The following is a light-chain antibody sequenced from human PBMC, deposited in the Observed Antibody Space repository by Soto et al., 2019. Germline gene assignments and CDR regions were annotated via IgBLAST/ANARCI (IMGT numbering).Light chain of an antibody. Sequence: IVLRQSPATLSLSPGERATLSCRASQSVSSYLAWYQQKPGQAPRLLIYDASNRATGIPARFSGSGSGTDFTLTISSLEPEDFAVYYCQQRSNWPRTFGQGTKVDIK. J-gene: IGKJ1*01. CDR2: DAS. V-gene: IGKV3-11*01. CDR3: QQRSNWPRT. CDR1: QSVSSY.